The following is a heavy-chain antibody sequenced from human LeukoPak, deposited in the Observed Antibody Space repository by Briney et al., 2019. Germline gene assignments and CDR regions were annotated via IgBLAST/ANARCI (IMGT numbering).Heavy chain of an antibody. V-gene: IGHV3-74*01. CDR3: ARQSSGWYGLNY. CDR2: INSDGSST. CDR1: GFTFSSYW. J-gene: IGHJ4*02. Sequence: GGSLRLSCAASGFTFSSYWMHWVRQAPGKGLVWVSRINSDGSSTNYADSVKGRFTISRDNAKNTLYLQMNSLRAEDTAVYYCARQSSGWYGLNYWGQGTLVTVSS. D-gene: IGHD6-19*01.